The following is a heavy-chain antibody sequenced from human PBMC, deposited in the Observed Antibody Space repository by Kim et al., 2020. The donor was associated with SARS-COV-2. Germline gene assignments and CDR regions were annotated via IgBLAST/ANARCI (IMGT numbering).Heavy chain of an antibody. V-gene: IGHV4-28*05. CDR3: ARISCNGGNCPFDY. D-gene: IGHD2-15*01. J-gene: IGHJ4*02. CDR2: IDRDGSI. CDR1: GYSISSGNW. Sequence: SETLSLTCSVSGYSISSGNWWGWIRQPPGKGLEWIGDIDRDGSIFYNPSLKSRVTLSVDTAKNQFSLRMTSVNALDTAIYYCARISCNGGNCPFDYWGPATLVTVSS.